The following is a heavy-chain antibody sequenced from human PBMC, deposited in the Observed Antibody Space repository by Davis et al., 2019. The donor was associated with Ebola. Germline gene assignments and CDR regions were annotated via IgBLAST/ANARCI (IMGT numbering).Heavy chain of an antibody. CDR1: GFTFDDYA. V-gene: IGHV3-9*01. D-gene: IGHD3-22*01. Sequence: GGSLRLSCAASGFTFDDYAMHWVRQAPGKGLEWVSGISWNSGSIGYADSVKGRFTISRDNAKNTLYLQMNSLRAEDTAVYYCARSGYYYDSSGYYSGLIDYWGQGTLVTVSS. CDR3: ARSGYYYDSSGYYSGLIDY. J-gene: IGHJ4*02. CDR2: ISWNSGSI.